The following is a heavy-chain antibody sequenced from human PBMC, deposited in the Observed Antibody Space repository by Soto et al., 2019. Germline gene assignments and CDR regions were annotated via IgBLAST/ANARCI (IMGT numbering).Heavy chain of an antibody. D-gene: IGHD6-13*01. CDR2: ISGSSGST. CDR1: GFTFSSYA. Sequence: GGSLRLSCAASGFTFSSYAMSWVRQAPGKGLEWVSAISGSSGSTYYADSVKGRFTISRDNTKNTLYLQMNSLRAEDTAVYYGAKWGSSAIDAFDIWGQGTMVTVSS. J-gene: IGHJ3*02. CDR3: AKWGSSAIDAFDI. V-gene: IGHV3-23*01.